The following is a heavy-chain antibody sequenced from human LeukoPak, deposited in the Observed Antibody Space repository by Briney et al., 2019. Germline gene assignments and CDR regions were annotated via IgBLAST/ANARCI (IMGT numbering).Heavy chain of an antibody. V-gene: IGHV3-21*01. J-gene: IGHJ4*02. CDR3: ARDRGGRNVQWELRY. Sequence: PGGSLRLSCAASGFTFSSYSMNWVRQAPGKGLGWVSSISSSSSYIYYADSVKGRFTISRDNAKNSLYLQMNSLRAEDTAVYYCARDRGGRNVQWELRYWGQGTLVTVSS. CDR1: GFTFSSYS. CDR2: ISSSSSYI. D-gene: IGHD1-26*01.